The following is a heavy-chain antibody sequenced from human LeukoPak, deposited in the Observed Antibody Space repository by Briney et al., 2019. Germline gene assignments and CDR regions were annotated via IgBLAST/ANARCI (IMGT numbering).Heavy chain of an antibody. V-gene: IGHV4-31*03. D-gene: IGHD2-21*01. CDR2: IYYSGST. CDR3: ARDRRGVDYYYGMDV. CDR1: GGSLSSGGYY. J-gene: IGHJ6*04. Sequence: SETLSLTCTVSGGSLSSGGYYWRWPRQHPGKGLEWHGYIYYSGSTYYNPSLKSRLTISVDTSKNRFSLKLSSVIAADTAVYYWARDRRGVDYYYGMDVWGKGTTVTVSS.